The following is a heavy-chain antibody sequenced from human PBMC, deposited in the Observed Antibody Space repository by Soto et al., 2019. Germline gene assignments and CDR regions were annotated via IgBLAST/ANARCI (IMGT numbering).Heavy chain of an antibody. CDR1: GFTFSDYY. CDR3: ARGGSTWYDY. D-gene: IGHD6-13*01. Sequence: VQLVESGGGLVKPGGSLRLSCAASGFTFSDYYMSWIRQAPGKGLEWISYINGRGSTIYYADPVKGRFTVSRDNAENSLYLQMNSLGAEDTAVYYCARGGSTWYDYWGQGTLVTVSS. J-gene: IGHJ4*02. CDR2: INGRGSTI. V-gene: IGHV3-11*01.